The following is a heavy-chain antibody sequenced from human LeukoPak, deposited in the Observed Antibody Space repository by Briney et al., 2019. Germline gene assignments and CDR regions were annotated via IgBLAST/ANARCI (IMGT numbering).Heavy chain of an antibody. CDR3: AIYYYDSSSYYRFDY. J-gene: IGHJ4*02. D-gene: IGHD3-22*01. CDR1: GGSISSGGYY. Sequence: RPSETLSLTCTVSGGSISSGGYYWSWIRQHPGKGLEWIGYIYYSGSTYYNPSLKSRVTISVDTSKNQFSLKLSSVTAADTAVYYCAIYYYDSSSYYRFDYWGQGTLVTVSS. V-gene: IGHV4-31*03. CDR2: IYYSGST.